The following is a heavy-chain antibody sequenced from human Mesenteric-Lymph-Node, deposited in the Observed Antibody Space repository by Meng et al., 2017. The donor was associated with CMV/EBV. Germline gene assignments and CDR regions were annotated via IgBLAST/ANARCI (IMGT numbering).Heavy chain of an antibody. V-gene: IGHV4-59*12. D-gene: IGHD6-6*01. Sequence: SETLSLTCSVSGGSISSYYWSWIRQPPGKGLEWIGYIYSSEYISNSGNTKYNPSLKSRVTISVDTSKNQFSLKLSSVTAADTAVYYCARGIAARPPYFDYWGQGTLVTVSS. J-gene: IGHJ4*02. CDR1: GGSISSYY. CDR3: ARGIAARPPYFDY. CDR2: IYSSEYISNSGNT.